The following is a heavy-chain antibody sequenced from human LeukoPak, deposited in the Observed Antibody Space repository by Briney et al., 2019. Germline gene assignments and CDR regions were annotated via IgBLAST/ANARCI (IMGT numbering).Heavy chain of an antibody. CDR3: ARASDVSQTVGGFDY. CDR1: GYTFTSYY. Sequence: ASVKVSCKASGYTFTSYYMHWVRQAPGQGLEWMGIINPSGGSTSYAQKFQGRVTMTRDMSTSTVYMELSSLRSEDTAVYYCARASDVSQTVGGFDYWGQGTLVTVSS. J-gene: IGHJ4*02. D-gene: IGHD3-16*01. V-gene: IGHV1-46*01. CDR2: INPSGGST.